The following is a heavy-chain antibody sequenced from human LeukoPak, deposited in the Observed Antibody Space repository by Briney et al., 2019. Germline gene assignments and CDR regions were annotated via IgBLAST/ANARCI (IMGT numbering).Heavy chain of an antibody. CDR1: GLGLRNYW. D-gene: IGHD6-13*01. Sequence: GGSLRHSCVGYGLGLRNYWMTWVRQAPGKGLECVANIKQDGRQTYYADSVKGRFTISRDNAKNSLYLQMNSLRDEDTAVYYCAREQELLDYWGQGTLVTVSS. J-gene: IGHJ4*02. CDR3: AREQELLDY. V-gene: IGHV3-7*01. CDR2: IKQDGRQT.